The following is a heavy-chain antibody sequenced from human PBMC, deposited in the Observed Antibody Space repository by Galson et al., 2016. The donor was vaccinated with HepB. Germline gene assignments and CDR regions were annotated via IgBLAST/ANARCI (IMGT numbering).Heavy chain of an antibody. CDR3: AKEEIAAAGTALDY. CDR2: VSGSSRA. J-gene: IGHJ4*02. D-gene: IGHD6-13*01. V-gene: IGHV3-23*01. CDR1: GFTFSSYA. Sequence: SLRLSCAASGFTFSSYAMSWVRQAPGKGLEWVSAVSGSSRAYYADSVKGRFTISRDNSKNTLYLQMNSLTAEDTATYFCAKEEIAAAGTALDYWGRGTLVTVSS.